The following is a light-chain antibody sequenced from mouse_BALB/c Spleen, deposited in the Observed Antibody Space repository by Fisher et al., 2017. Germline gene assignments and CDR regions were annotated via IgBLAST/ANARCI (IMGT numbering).Light chain of an antibody. CDR3: QQRSSYPFT. CDR1: SSVSY. J-gene: IGKJ4*01. Sequence: IVLTQTPAIMSASPGEKVTITCSASSSVSYMHWFQQKPGTSPKLWIYDTSKLASGVPGRFSGSGSGTSYSLTISRMEAEDAATYYCQQRSSYPFTFGSGTKLEIK. V-gene: IGKV4-57*01. CDR2: DTS.